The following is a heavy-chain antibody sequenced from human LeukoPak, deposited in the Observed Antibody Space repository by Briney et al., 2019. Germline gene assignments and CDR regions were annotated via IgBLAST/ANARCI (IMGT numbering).Heavy chain of an antibody. CDR3: ARVATPMVIDY. D-gene: IGHD5-18*01. V-gene: IGHV1-69*02. CDR2: ITALRGIA. J-gene: IGHJ4*02. Sequence: SVTLSSKASGGTFISYTISWVRHPPRHGQVWRGRITALRGIAKYAQKGQGRVSSAADKSTSTPHMELSSPRSEDTALCYCARVATPMVIDYWGGGTLVTVSS. CDR1: GGTFISYT.